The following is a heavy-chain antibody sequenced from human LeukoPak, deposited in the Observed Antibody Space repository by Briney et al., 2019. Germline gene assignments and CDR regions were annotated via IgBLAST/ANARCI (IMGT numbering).Heavy chain of an antibody. CDR1: GFTFSSDW. D-gene: IGHD4-17*01. J-gene: IGHJ6*04. V-gene: IGHV3-74*01. CDR3: VRDSSVTRMDV. CDR2: ITNDASST. Sequence: PGGSLRLSCAASGFTFSSDWMHWVRLAPGEGLVWVSRITNDASSTSYADSVKGRFTISRDNAKNTLYLEMSSLRAEDTAVYYCVRDSSVTRMDVWGKGTTVTVSS.